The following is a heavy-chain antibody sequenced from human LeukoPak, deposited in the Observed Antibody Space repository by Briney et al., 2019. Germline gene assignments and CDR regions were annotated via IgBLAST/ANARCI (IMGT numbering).Heavy chain of an antibody. CDR2: ISHDGSNK. Sequence: GGSLSLSCLASGFTFSGYCTQWVSQAPGNGPEWVAVISHDGSNKYYADSVKGRFTISRDNSKNTLYLQMNSLRIEDTAVYYCMGYNWFDPWGQGTLVTVSS. D-gene: IGHD3-16*01. CDR3: MGYNWFDP. V-gene: IGHV3-30*03. CDR1: GFTFSGYC. J-gene: IGHJ5*02.